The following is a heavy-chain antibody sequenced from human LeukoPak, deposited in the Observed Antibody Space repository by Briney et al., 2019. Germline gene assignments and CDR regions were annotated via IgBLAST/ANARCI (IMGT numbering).Heavy chain of an antibody. J-gene: IGHJ4*02. CDR3: ARYYVRGVPW. CDR2: INHSGST. Sequence: PSETLSLTCAVYGGSFSGYYWSWIRQPPGKGLEWIGEINHSGSTNYNPSLKSRVTISVDTSKNQFSLKLSSLTAADTAVYYCARYYVRGVPWWGQGTLVTVSS. CDR1: GGSFSGYY. D-gene: IGHD3-10*02. V-gene: IGHV4-34*01.